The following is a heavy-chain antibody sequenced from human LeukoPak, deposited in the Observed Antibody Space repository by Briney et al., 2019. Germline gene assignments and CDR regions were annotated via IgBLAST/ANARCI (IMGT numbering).Heavy chain of an antibody. CDR3: ARRRIVAGTDAFDI. V-gene: IGHV1-18*01. Sequence: EASVKVSCKASGYTFTNYGISWVRQAPGQGLEWMGWISGYNGNTNYAQELQGRVTMTTDTSTNTAYMELRSLRSDDTAVYYCARRRIVAGTDAFDIWGQGTMVTVSS. D-gene: IGHD6-19*01. CDR2: ISGYNGNT. J-gene: IGHJ3*02. CDR1: GYTFTNYG.